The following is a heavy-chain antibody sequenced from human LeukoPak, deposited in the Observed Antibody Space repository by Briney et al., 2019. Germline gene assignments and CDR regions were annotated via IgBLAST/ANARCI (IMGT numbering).Heavy chain of an antibody. D-gene: IGHD6-6*01. J-gene: IGHJ4*02. V-gene: IGHV3-33*01. CDR1: GFTFSTYG. CDR3: ARSKSSSSPNFDY. CDR2: IWYDGSNE. Sequence: HPGGSLRLSCTASGFTFSTYGMHWVRQAPGKGLEWVAVIWYDGSNEYYGDSVEGRFTISRDNSKNTLYLQMNSLRAEDTAVYYCARSKSSSSPNFDYWGQGTLVTVSS.